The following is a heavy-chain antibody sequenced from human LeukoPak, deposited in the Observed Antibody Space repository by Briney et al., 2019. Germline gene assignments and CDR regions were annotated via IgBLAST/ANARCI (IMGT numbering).Heavy chain of an antibody. CDR3: ARGGAADY. CDR1: GFTFNSFE. CDR2: ISNTGSTI. J-gene: IGHJ4*02. Sequence: GGSLRLSCAASGFTFNSFEMNWVRQAPGKGLEWVSYISNTGSTIYYADSVKGRFTISRDNAKNSLYLQMNSLRVEDTAAYYCARGGAADYWGQGTLVTVSS. D-gene: IGHD1-26*01. V-gene: IGHV3-48*03.